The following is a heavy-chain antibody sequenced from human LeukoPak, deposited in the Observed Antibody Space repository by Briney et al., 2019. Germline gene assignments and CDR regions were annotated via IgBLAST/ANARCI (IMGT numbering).Heavy chain of an antibody. CDR1: GGSISSDSYY. V-gene: IGHV4-39*07. Sequence: PSETLSLTCTVSGGSISSDSYYWGWIRQPPGKGLQWIGCIYYSGSTYYKPSLKSRVTISVDTSKNQFSLKLTSVTAADTAVYYCARAHRLVLHYFDSWGQGTLVTVSS. J-gene: IGHJ4*02. CDR2: IYYSGST. D-gene: IGHD2-15*01. CDR3: ARAHRLVLHYFDS.